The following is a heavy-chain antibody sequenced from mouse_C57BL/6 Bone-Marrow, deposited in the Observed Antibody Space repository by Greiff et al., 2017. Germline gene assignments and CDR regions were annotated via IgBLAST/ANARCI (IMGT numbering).Heavy chain of an antibody. Sequence: QVQLKQPGAELVMPGASVKLSCKASGYTFTSYWMHWVKQRPGQGLEWIGEIDPSDSYTNYNQKFKGKSTLTVDKSSSTAYMQRSSLTSEDSAVYYCARWDFDVWGTGTTVTVAS. CDR3: ARWDFDV. V-gene: IGHV1-69*01. J-gene: IGHJ1*03. CDR1: GYTFTSYW. CDR2: IDPSDSYT.